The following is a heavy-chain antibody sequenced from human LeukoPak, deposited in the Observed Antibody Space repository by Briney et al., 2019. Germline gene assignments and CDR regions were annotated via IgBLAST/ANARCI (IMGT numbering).Heavy chain of an antibody. Sequence: ASVKVSCKASGYTFTSYGISWVRQAPGQGLEWMGWINPNSGGTNYAQNFQGWVTMTRDTSITTAYMELSRLRSDDTAVYYCARDRLGTHYYYYGMDVWGQGTTVTVSS. V-gene: IGHV1-2*04. J-gene: IGHJ6*02. CDR2: INPNSGGT. CDR3: ARDRLGTHYYYYGMDV. CDR1: GYTFTSYG.